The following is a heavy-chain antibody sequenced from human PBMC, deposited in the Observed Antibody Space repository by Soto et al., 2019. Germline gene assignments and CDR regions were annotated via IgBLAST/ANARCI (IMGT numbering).Heavy chain of an antibody. J-gene: IGHJ4*02. CDR2: INHSGST. CDR3: ARSTPTYSNSDY. D-gene: IGHD6-13*01. CDR1: GGSFSGYY. Sequence: SETLSLTCAVYGGSFSGYYWSWIRQPPGKGLEWIGEINHSGSTNYNPSLKSRVTISVDTSKNQFSLKLSSVTAADTAVYYCARSTPTYSNSDYWGQGTLVTVSS. V-gene: IGHV4-34*01.